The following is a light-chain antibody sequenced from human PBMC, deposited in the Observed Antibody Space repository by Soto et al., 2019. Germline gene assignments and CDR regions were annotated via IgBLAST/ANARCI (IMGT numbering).Light chain of an antibody. CDR2: GNS. CDR1: SSNIGAGYD. CDR3: QSYDSSLSVV. J-gene: IGLJ3*02. V-gene: IGLV1-40*01. Sequence: QCVLTQAPSGSGAPGQRVTISCTGSSSNIGAGYDVHWYQQLPVTAPKLLIYGNSNRPSGVPDRFSGSKSGTSASLAITGLQAEDEADYYCQSYDSSLSVVFGGGTKLTVL.